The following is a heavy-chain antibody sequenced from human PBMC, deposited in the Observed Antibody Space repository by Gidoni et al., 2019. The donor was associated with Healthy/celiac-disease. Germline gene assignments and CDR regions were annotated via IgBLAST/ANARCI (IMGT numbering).Heavy chain of an antibody. CDR2: INPNSGGT. V-gene: IGHV1-2*02. J-gene: IGHJ3*02. Sequence: QVQLVQSGAEVKKPGASVQVSCKASGYTFTGYYMHWVRQAPGQGLEWMGWINPNSGGTNYAQKFQGRVTMTRDTSISTAYMELSRLRSDDTAVYYCARTGDSSGYPDAFDIWGQGTMVTVSS. CDR1: GYTFTGYY. CDR3: ARTGDSSGYPDAFDI. D-gene: IGHD3-22*01.